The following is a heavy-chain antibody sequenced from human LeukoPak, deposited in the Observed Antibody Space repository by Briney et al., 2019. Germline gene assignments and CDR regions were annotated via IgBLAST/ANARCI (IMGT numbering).Heavy chain of an antibody. D-gene: IGHD6-19*01. Sequence: GGSLRLSCEASGFTFSGSAMHWVRQASGKGLEWVGRIRSKANSYATAYAASVKGRFTISRDDSKNTAYLQMNSLKTEDTAVYYCTRPGYSSGWVDYWGQGTLVTVSS. CDR3: TRPGYSSGWVDY. V-gene: IGHV3-73*01. CDR2: IRSKANSYAT. CDR1: GFTFSGSA. J-gene: IGHJ4*02.